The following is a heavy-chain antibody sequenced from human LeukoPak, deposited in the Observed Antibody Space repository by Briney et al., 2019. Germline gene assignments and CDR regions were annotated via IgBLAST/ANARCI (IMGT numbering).Heavy chain of an antibody. CDR3: ARPRAGFGELSYYYYMDV. D-gene: IGHD3-10*01. CDR2: IYYIGST. CDR1: GGSISSSSYY. V-gene: IGHV4-39*01. J-gene: IGHJ6*03. Sequence: SETLSLTCTVSGGSISSSSYYWGWIRQPPGKGLPWIGSIYYIGSTYYNPSLKSRVTISVDTSKNQFSLKLSSVTAADTAVYYCARPRAGFGELSYYYYMDVWGKGTTVTVSS.